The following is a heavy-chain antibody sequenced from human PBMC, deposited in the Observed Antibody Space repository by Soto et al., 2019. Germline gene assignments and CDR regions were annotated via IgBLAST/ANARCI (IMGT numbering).Heavy chain of an antibody. Sequence: PGASLTISCMGSGYSFTSYWISWVRQMSGKGRKWMGRIYPIVSYTNYIPSFQGHVTISADKSISTAYLQWSSLKASDTAMYYCARHPSGAVDYYGMDVWGQGTTVTVSS. V-gene: IGHV5-10-1*01. J-gene: IGHJ6*02. CDR3: ARHPSGAVDYYGMDV. D-gene: IGHD3-10*01. CDR2: IYPIVSYT. CDR1: GYSFTSYW.